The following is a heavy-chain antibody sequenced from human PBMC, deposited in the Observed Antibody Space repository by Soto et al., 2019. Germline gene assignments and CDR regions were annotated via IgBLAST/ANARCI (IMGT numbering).Heavy chain of an antibody. V-gene: IGHV1-18*01. CDR2: ISAYNGNT. Sequence: ASVKVSCKASGYTFTSYGISWVRQAPGQGLEWMGWISAYNGNTNYAQKLQGRVTMTTDTSTSTAYMELRSLRSDDTAVYYCASSKLMVYAIPGYYSMDVWGQGTTVTVSS. J-gene: IGHJ6*02. D-gene: IGHD2-8*01. CDR3: ASSKLMVYAIPGYYSMDV. CDR1: GYTFTSYG.